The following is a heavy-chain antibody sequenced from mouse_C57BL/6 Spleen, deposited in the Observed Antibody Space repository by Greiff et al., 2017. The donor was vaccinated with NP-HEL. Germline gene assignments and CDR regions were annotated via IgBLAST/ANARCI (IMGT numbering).Heavy chain of an antibody. CDR2: IYPRSGNT. D-gene: IGHD4-1*01. CDR1: GYTFTSYG. Sequence: VKLMESGAELARPGASVKLSCKASGYTFTSYGISWVKQRTGQGLEWIGEIYPRSGNTYYNEKFKGKATLTADKSSSTAYMELRSLTSEDSAVYFCARPPGTRGDYFDYWGQGTTLTVSS. CDR3: ARPPGTRGDYFDY. V-gene: IGHV1-81*01. J-gene: IGHJ2*01.